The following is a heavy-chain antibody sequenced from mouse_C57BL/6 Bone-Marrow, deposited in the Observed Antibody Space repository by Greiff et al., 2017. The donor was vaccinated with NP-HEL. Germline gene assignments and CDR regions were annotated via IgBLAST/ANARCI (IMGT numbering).Heavy chain of an antibody. CDR1: GYAFSSYW. V-gene: IGHV1-80*01. J-gene: IGHJ3*01. CDR2: IYPGDGDT. D-gene: IGHD2-5*01. Sequence: ESGAELVKPGASVKISCKASGYAFSSYWMNWVKQRPGKGLEWIGQIYPGDGDTNYNGKFKGKATLTADKSSSTAYMQLSSLTSEDSAVYFCAKDTYYSNYWFAYWGQGTLVTVSA. CDR3: AKDTYYSNYWFAY.